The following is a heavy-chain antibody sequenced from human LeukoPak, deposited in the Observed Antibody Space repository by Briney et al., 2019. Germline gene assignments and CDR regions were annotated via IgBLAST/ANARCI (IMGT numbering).Heavy chain of an antibody. CDR1: GFTFSSYA. V-gene: IGHV3-64D*06. D-gene: IGHD3-10*01. CDR3: VKDHGAYYYASGSNFDY. J-gene: IGHJ4*02. Sequence: GGSVRLSCSASGFTFSSYAMHRVRQAPGKGLEYVSAISSNGGTTYYADSVKGRFTISRDNSKNTLFLQMSSLRAEDTAVYYCVKDHGAYYYASGSNFDYWSQGTLVTVSS. CDR2: ISSNGGTT.